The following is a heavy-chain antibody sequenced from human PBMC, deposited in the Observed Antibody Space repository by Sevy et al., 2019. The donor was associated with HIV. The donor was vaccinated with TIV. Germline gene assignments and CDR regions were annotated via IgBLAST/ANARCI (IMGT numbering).Heavy chain of an antibody. CDR2: ISSSSSYI. V-gene: IGHV3-21*01. D-gene: IGHD3-22*01. CDR1: GFTFSSYS. Sequence: GGSLRLSCAASGFTFSSYSMNWVRQAPGKGLEWVSSISSSSSYIYYADSVKGRFTIPRDNAKNSLYLQMNSLRAEDTAVYYCVRDKSTYYYDSSGYDYWGQGTLVTVSS. J-gene: IGHJ4*02. CDR3: VRDKSTYYYDSSGYDY.